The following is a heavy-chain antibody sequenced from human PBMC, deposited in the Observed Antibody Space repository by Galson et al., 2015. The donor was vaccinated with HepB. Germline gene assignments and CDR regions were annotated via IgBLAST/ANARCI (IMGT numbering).Heavy chain of an antibody. CDR1: GYTFTSYG. Sequence: QSGAEVKKPGESLRISCKASGYTFTSYGISWVRQAPGQGLEWMGWISAYNGNTNYAQKLQGRVTMTTDTSTSTAYMELRSLRSDDTAVYYCARDEGSTVVIRSFDLWGRGTLVTVSS. CDR2: ISAYNGNT. D-gene: IGHD4-23*01. J-gene: IGHJ2*01. CDR3: ARDEGSTVVIRSFDL. V-gene: IGHV1-18*04.